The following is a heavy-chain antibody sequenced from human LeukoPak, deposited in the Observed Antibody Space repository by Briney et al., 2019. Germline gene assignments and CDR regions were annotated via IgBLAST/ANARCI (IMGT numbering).Heavy chain of an antibody. D-gene: IGHD6-13*01. J-gene: IGHJ4*02. V-gene: IGHV5-10-1*01. CDR1: GYSFTSYW. CDR2: IDPSDSYT. CDR3: ARLDPWGIAAAGTGSEDY. Sequence: PGESLRISCKGSGYSFTSYWISWVRQMPGKGLEWMGRIDPSDSYTNYSPSFQGHVTISADKSISTAYLQWSSLKASDTAMYYCARLDPWGIAAAGTGSEDYWGQGTLATVSS.